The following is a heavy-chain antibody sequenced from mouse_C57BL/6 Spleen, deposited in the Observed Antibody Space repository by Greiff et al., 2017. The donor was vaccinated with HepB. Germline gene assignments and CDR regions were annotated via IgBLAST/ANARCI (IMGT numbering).Heavy chain of an antibody. V-gene: IGHV2-2*01. CDR2: IWSGGST. CDR1: GFSLTSYG. Sequence: VMLVESGPGLVQPSQSLSITCTVSGFSLTSYGVHWVRQSPGKGLEWLGVIWSGGSTDYNAAFISRLSISKDNSKSQVFFKMNSLQADDTAIYYCARNYYGSSSYYFDYWGQGTTRTVSS. D-gene: IGHD1-1*01. CDR3: ARNYYGSSSYYFDY. J-gene: IGHJ2*01.